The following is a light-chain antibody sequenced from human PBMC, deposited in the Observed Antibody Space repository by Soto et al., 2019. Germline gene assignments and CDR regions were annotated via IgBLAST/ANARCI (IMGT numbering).Light chain of an antibody. CDR2: DAS. J-gene: IGKJ4*01. CDR1: QDISNY. CDR3: QQYDNRPLT. V-gene: IGKV1-33*01. Sequence: DIQMTQSPSSLSASVGDRVTITCQASQDISNYLNWYQQKPGKAPKLLSYDASNLETGVPSRFSGSGSGTYFTFTISSLQPEDIATYYCQQYDNRPLTFGGGTKVEIK.